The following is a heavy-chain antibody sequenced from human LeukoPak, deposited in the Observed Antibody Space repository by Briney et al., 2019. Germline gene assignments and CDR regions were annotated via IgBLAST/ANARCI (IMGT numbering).Heavy chain of an antibody. CDR3: ARESGLGYFEAALWGAFDI. D-gene: IGHD3-9*01. J-gene: IGHJ3*02. CDR2: INPSGAGT. CDR1: GYTFSRYY. V-gene: IGHV1-46*01. Sequence: ASVKVSCKASGYTFSRYYMHWVRQAPGQGLEWMGIINPSGAGTTYAQNFQGRVTMTRDTSTRPVYMDLSRLRSEDTAVYYCARESGLGYFEAALWGAFDIWGQGTMVTVSS.